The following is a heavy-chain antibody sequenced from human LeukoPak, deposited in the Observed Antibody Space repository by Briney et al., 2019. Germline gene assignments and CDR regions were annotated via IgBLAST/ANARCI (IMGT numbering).Heavy chain of an antibody. CDR1: GGSISSSSYY. D-gene: IGHD4-17*01. CDR3: ARDWPTVTTDY. V-gene: IGHV4-39*07. J-gene: IGHJ4*02. CDR2: INYSGST. Sequence: SETXSLTCIVSGGSISSSSYYWGWIRQPPGKGLEWIGSINYSGSTYYNPSLKSRVTISEDTSKNQFSLKLSSVTAADTAVYYCARDWPTVTTDYWGQGTLVTVSS.